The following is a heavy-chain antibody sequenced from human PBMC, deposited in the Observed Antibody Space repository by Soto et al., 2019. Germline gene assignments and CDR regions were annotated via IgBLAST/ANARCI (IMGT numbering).Heavy chain of an antibody. CDR1: GFTFSSYA. Sequence: GGSLRLSCAASGFTFSSYAMHWVRQAPGKGLEWVAVISYDGSNKYYADSVKGRFTISRDNSKNTLYLQMNSLRAEDTAVYYCARVRNHDYGGNFFFDYWGQGTLVTVSS. CDR2: ISYDGSNK. CDR3: ARVRNHDYGGNFFFDY. V-gene: IGHV3-30-3*01. D-gene: IGHD4-17*01. J-gene: IGHJ4*02.